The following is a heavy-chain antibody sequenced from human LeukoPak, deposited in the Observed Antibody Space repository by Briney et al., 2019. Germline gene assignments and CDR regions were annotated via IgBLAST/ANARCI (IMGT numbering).Heavy chain of an antibody. D-gene: IGHD2-2*01. CDR3: ARAICSSTSCYWTDY. V-gene: IGHV1-18*01. CDR1: GYTFTSYG. Sequence: KASGYTFTSYGISWVRQAPGQGLEWMGWISAYNGNTNYAQKLQGRVTMTTDTSTSTAYMELRSLRSDDTAVYYCARAICSSTSCYWTDYWGQGTLVTVSS. J-gene: IGHJ4*02. CDR2: ISAYNGNT.